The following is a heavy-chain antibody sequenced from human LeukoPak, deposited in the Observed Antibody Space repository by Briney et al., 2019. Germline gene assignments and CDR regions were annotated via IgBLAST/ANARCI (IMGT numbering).Heavy chain of an antibody. Sequence: SETLSLTCTVSGGSISSSSYYWGWIRQPPGKGLEWIGSIYYSGSTYYNPSLKSRVTISVDTSKNQFSLKLSSVTAADTAVYYCARRAKSGSKRYSSSWYDYWGQGTLVTVSS. D-gene: IGHD6-13*01. CDR2: IYYSGST. CDR3: ARRAKSGSKRYSSSWYDY. V-gene: IGHV4-39*07. CDR1: GGSISSSSYY. J-gene: IGHJ4*02.